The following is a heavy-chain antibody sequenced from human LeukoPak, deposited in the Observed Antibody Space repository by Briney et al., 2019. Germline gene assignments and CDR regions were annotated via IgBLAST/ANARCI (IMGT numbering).Heavy chain of an antibody. J-gene: IGHJ4*02. D-gene: IGHD4-23*01. CDR1: GFTFSSYS. Sequence: PWGSLRLSCAASGFTFSSYSMNWVRQAPGKGLEWVSSISSSSSYIYYADSVKGRFTISRDNAKNSLYLQMNSLRAEDTAVYYCARAREGVVTLYDFDYWGQGTLVTVSA. CDR3: ARAREGVVTLYDFDY. CDR2: ISSSSSYI. V-gene: IGHV3-21*01.